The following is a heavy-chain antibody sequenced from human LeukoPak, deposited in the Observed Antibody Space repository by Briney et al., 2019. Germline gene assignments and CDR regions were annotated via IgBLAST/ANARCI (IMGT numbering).Heavy chain of an antibody. V-gene: IGHV1-69*05. D-gene: IGHD3-10*01. CDR3: AKDHGGLLWFGEFDY. Sequence: GASVKVSCKASGGAFSSYAISWVRQAPGQGLEWMGGIIPIFGTANYAQKFQGRVTITTDESTSTAYMELSSLRSEDTAVYYCAKDHGGLLWFGEFDYWGQGTLVTVSS. CDR1: GGAFSSYA. CDR2: IIPIFGTA. J-gene: IGHJ4*02.